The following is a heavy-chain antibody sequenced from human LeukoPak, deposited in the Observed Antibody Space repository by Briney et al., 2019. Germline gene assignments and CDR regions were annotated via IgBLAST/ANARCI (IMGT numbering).Heavy chain of an antibody. Sequence: GGSLRLSCAASGFTFDDYAMHWVRQAPGKGLEWVSGISWNSGSIGYADSVKGRFTISRDNAKNSLYLQMNSLRAEDTALYYCAKDLGRRITMIVVAYWGQGTLVTVSS. CDR2: ISWNSGSI. J-gene: IGHJ4*02. CDR1: GFTFDDYA. CDR3: AKDLGRRITMIVVAY. V-gene: IGHV3-9*01. D-gene: IGHD3-22*01.